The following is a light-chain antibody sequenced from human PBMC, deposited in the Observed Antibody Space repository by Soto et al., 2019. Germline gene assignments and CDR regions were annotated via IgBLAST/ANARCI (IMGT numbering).Light chain of an antibody. Sequence: DIQMTQSPSSVSASVGDRVTITCRASQSISSWLAWYQQKPGTVPKLLIYAASSLQSGVPSRFSGSGVGTEFTLTSTSLQPEDFGTYYCQQGDSFPITFGQGTRLEIK. CDR2: AAS. V-gene: IGKV1-12*01. CDR3: QQGDSFPIT. J-gene: IGKJ5*01. CDR1: QSISSW.